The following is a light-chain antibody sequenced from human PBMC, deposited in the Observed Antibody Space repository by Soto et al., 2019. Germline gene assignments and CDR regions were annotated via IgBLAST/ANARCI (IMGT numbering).Light chain of an antibody. V-gene: IGLV2-14*01. CDR1: SSDVGGYNY. Sequence: QSVLTQPASVSGSPGQSITISCTGTSSDVGGYNYVSWYQQHPGKAPKVMIYDVSNRLSGVSNRFSGSKSGNTASLTISGLQAEDEADYYCSSYTSSSTPNVFGTGTKVTVL. CDR2: DVS. CDR3: SSYTSSSTPNV. J-gene: IGLJ1*01.